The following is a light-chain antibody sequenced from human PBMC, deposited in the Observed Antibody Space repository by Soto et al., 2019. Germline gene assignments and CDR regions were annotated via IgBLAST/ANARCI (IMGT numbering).Light chain of an antibody. J-gene: IGLJ2*01. CDR3: AAWDGGLNGVL. Sequence: QSVLTQAPSASGTPGQRVTISCSGSSSNIGTETVSWYQQLPGTAPKLLIYSNNQRPSGVPDRFSGSKSGTSASLAISGLRSEDEADCYCAAWDGGLNGVLFGGGTKVTVL. CDR1: SSNIGTET. V-gene: IGLV1-44*01. CDR2: SNN.